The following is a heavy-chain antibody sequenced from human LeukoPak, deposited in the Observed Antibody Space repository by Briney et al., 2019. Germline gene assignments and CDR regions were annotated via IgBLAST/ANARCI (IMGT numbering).Heavy chain of an antibody. Sequence: SETLSLTCTVSGGSISSSSYYWGWIRQPPGKGLEWIGSIYYSGSTYYNPSLKSRVTISVDTSKNQFSLKLSSVTAADTAVYYCARRLAAAGNEFCDYWGQGTLVTVSS. J-gene: IGHJ4*02. V-gene: IGHV4-39*01. CDR1: GGSISSSSYY. CDR2: IYYSGST. D-gene: IGHD6-13*01. CDR3: ARRLAAAGNEFCDY.